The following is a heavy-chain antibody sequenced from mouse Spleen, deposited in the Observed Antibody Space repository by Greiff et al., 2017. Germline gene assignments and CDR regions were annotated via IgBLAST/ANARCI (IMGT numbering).Heavy chain of an antibody. CDR1: GFTFSDYY. D-gene: IGHD1-1*01. V-gene: IGHV5-12*02. Sequence: EVMLVESGGGLVQPGGSLKLSCATSGFTFSDYYMYWVRQTPEKRLEWVAYISNGGGSTYYPDTVKGRFTISRDNAKNTLYLQMSRLKSEDTAMYYCARAGDYGSSYYWYFDVWGAGTTVTVSS. CDR2: ISNGGGST. J-gene: IGHJ1*01. CDR3: ARAGDYGSSYYWYFDV.